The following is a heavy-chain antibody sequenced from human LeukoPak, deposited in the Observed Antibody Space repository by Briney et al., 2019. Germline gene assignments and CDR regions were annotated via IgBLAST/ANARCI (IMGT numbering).Heavy chain of an antibody. V-gene: IGHV1-69*04. CDR1: GGTFSSYA. CDR3: ARDETYYYDRSGYYYVN. CDR2: IIPILGIA. D-gene: IGHD3-22*01. Sequence: ASVKVSCKASGGTFSSYAISWVRQAPGQGLEWMGRIIPILGIANYAQKLQGRVTITADKSTSTAYMELSSLRSEDTAVYYCARDETYYYDRSGYYYVNWGQGTLVTVSS. J-gene: IGHJ4*02.